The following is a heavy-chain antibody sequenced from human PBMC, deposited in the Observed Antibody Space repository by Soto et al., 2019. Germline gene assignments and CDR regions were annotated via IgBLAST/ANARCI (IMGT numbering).Heavy chain of an antibody. CDR2: IKHDGSEK. V-gene: IGHV3-7*01. CDR1: GFTFSSYW. Sequence: PGGSLRLSCAASGFTFSSYWMSWVRQAPGKGLEWVANIKHDGSEKYYVDSVKGRFTISRDNSKNTLYLQMNSLRAEDTAVYYCASEGDILTGFFWWGQGTLVTVSS. D-gene: IGHD3-9*01. CDR3: ASEGDILTGFFW. J-gene: IGHJ4*02.